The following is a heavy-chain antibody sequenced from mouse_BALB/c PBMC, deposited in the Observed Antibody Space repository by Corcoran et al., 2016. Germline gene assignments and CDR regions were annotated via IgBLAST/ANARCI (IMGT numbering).Heavy chain of an antibody. J-gene: IGHJ3*01. CDR1: GYTFTSYV. V-gene: IGHV1S136*01. D-gene: IGHD1-1*01. CDR3: ARKSTTVERGFAY. Sequence: EVQLQQSGPELVKPGASVKMSCKASGYTFTSYVMHWVKQKPGQGLEWIGYINPYNDGTKYNEKFKGKATLTSDKSSSTAYMELSSLTSEDSAVYYCARKSTTVERGFAYWGQGTLVTVSA. CDR2: INPYNDGT.